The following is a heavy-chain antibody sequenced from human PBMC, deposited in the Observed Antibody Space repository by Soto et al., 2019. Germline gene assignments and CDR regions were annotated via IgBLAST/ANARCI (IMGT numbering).Heavy chain of an antibody. V-gene: IGHV3-23*01. CDR3: AKEAEDDEYCSAYYDDFDN. CDR2: ISGSGGST. Sequence: GGSLRLSCAASGFTFSSYAMSWVRQAPGKGLEWVSAISGSGGSTYYADSVKGRFTISRDNSKNTLYLQMNSLRAEDTAVYYFAKEAEDDEYCSAYYDDFDNWGQGTMVTVSS. CDR1: GFTFSSYA. J-gene: IGHJ3*02. D-gene: IGHD3-3*01.